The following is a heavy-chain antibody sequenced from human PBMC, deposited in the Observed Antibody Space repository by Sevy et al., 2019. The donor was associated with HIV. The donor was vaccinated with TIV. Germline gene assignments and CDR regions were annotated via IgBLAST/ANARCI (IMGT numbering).Heavy chain of an antibody. CDR2: IFYCGST. Sequence: SETLSLTCTVSGGSVGNDDYYWSWIRQPPGKGLEWIGYIFYCGSTYYNPSLKSRGSISVDTSKNHFSLRLRSVTAADTAVYYCARGVASSGAYKFDYSGPGTMVTVSS. CDR3: ARGVASSGAYKFDY. CDR1: GGSVGNDDYY. J-gene: IGHJ4*02. V-gene: IGHV4-30-4*01. D-gene: IGHD6-13*01.